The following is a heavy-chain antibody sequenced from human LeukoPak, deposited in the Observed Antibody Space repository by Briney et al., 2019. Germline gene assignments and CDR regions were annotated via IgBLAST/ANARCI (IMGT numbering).Heavy chain of an antibody. CDR2: ISYDGSNK. CDR1: GFTFSSYA. D-gene: IGHD2-15*01. CDR3: ARLEGGGSLDY. V-gene: IGHV3-30-3*01. J-gene: IGHJ4*02. Sequence: GGSLRLSCAASGFTFSSYAMHWVRQAPGKGLEWVAVISYDGSNKYYADSVKGRFTISRDNSKNTLYLQMNSLRAEDTAVYYCARLEGGGSLDYWGQGTLVTVSS.